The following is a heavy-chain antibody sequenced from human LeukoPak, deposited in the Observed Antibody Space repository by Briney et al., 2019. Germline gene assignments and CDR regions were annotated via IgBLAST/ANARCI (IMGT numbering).Heavy chain of an antibody. J-gene: IGHJ4*02. CDR2: ISAYNGNT. Sequence: ASVKVSCKASGYTFTSYGISWVRQAPGQGLEWMGWISAYNGNTNYVQKLQGGVTMTTDTSTSTAYMELRSLRSDDTAVYYCARDPWSIAARPGLFDYWGQGTLVTVSS. V-gene: IGHV1-18*01. CDR1: GYTFTSYG. D-gene: IGHD6-6*01. CDR3: ARDPWSIAARPGLFDY.